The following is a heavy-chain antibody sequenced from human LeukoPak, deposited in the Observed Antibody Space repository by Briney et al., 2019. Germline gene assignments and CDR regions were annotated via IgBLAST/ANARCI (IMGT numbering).Heavy chain of an antibody. CDR2: ISDDGSIT. Sequence: AGGSLRLSCAASGFTFSRDWMPWVRQAPGKGLVWVSRISDDGSITTYADSVQGRFTISRDNAKNSLYLQMNSLRAEDTAVYYCVSRVGTVPWGQGALVTVSS. CDR3: VSRVGTVP. D-gene: IGHD2-15*01. CDR1: GFTFSRDW. J-gene: IGHJ5*02. V-gene: IGHV3-74*03.